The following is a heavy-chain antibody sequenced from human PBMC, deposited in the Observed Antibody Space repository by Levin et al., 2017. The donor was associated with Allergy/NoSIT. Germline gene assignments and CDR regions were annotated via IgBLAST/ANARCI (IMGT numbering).Heavy chain of an antibody. D-gene: IGHD3-16*02. Sequence: GESLKISCKGSGYSFTSYWIGWVRQMPGKGLEWMGIIYPGDSDTRYSPSFQGQVTISADKSISTAYLQWSSLKASDTAMYYCARLGRGELDYVWGSYRPGGCDYWGQGTLVTVSS. V-gene: IGHV5-51*01. CDR3: ARLGRGELDYVWGSYRPGGCDY. CDR1: GYSFTSYW. CDR2: IYPGDSDT. J-gene: IGHJ4*02.